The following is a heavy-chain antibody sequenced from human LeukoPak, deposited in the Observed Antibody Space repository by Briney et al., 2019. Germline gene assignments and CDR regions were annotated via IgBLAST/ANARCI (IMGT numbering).Heavy chain of an antibody. Sequence: PGRSLRLSCAASGFTFSSYAMHWVRQAPGKGLEWVAVISYDGSNKYYADSVKGRFTISRDNSKNTMYLQMNSLRAEDTAVYYCARESAPVGATSFFDYWGQGTLVTVSS. V-gene: IGHV3-30*04. D-gene: IGHD1-26*01. CDR3: ARESAPVGATSFFDY. CDR2: ISYDGSNK. J-gene: IGHJ4*02. CDR1: GFTFSSYA.